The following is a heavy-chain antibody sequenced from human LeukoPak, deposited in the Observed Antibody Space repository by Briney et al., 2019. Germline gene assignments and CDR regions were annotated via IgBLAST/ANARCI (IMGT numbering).Heavy chain of an antibody. J-gene: IGHJ4*02. CDR3: AKEGRYYYDSSGYDNFDY. CDR1: GFTFSSYA. CDR2: ISGSGGST. V-gene: IGHV3-23*01. D-gene: IGHD3-22*01. Sequence: GGSLRLSCAASGFTFSSYAMSWVRQAPGKGLEWVSAISGSGGSTYYADSVKGRFTISRDNFKNTLYLQMNSLRAEDTAVYYCAKEGRYYYDSSGYDNFDYWGQGTLVTVSS.